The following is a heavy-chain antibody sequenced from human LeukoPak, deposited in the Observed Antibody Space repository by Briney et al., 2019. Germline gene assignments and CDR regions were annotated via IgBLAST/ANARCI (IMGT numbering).Heavy chain of an antibody. CDR1: GFTFSDYY. CDR3: ARAVAGYYFDY. CDR2: IKQDGSEK. J-gene: IGHJ4*02. V-gene: IGHV3-7*01. Sequence: GGSLRLSCAASGFTFSDYYMSWVRQAPGKGLEWVANIKQDGSEKYYVDSVKGRFTISRDNAKNSLYLQMNSLRAEDTAVYYCARAVAGYYFDYWGQGTLVTVSS. D-gene: IGHD6-19*01.